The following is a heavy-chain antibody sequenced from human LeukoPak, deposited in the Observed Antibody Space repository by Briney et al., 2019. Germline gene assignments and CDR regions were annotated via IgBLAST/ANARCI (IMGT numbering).Heavy chain of an antibody. J-gene: IGHJ3*02. CDR3: ARDTWELGPSKDDAFDI. CDR1: GYTFTAYY. CDR2: ITPNSGGT. Sequence: ASVKVSCKASGYTFTAYYVHWVRQAPGQGLEWMGWITPNSGGTKYAQKFQGRVTMTRDTSISTAYMELSGLRSDDTAVYYCARDTWELGPSKDDAFDIWGQGTMVTVSS. D-gene: IGHD7-27*01. V-gene: IGHV1-2*02.